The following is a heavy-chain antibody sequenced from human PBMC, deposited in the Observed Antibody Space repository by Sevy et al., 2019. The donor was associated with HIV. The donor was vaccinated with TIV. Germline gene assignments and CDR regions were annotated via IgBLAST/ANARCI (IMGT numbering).Heavy chain of an antibody. CDR3: AAFSNWKDDAFDI. J-gene: IGHJ3*02. CDR2: IVVGSGNT. V-gene: IGHV1-58*01. D-gene: IGHD1-20*01. Sequence: SVKVSCKASGFTFTSSAVQWVRQARGQRLEWIGWIVVGSGNTNYAQKFQERVTITRDMSTSTAYMELSSLRSEDTAVYYCAAFSNWKDDAFDIWGQGTMVTVSS. CDR1: GFTFTSSA.